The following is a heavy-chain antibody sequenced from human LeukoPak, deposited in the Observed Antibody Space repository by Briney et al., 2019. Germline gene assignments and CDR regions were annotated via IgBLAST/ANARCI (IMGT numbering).Heavy chain of an antibody. CDR2: IYYSGST. V-gene: IGHV4-59*08. Sequence: PSETLSLTCTVSGGSISNYYWSWIRQPPGKGLEWIGYIYYSGSTKYNPSLKSRVTISVDTSKNQFSLKLSSVTAADTAVYYCARQATVSLDWFDPWGQGTLVTVSS. D-gene: IGHD4-17*01. CDR3: ARQATVSLDWFDP. CDR1: GGSISNYY. J-gene: IGHJ5*02.